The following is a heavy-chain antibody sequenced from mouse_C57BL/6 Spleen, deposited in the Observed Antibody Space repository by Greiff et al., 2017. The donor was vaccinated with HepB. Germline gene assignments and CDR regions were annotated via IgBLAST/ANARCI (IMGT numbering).Heavy chain of an antibody. CDR3: ERRSSGYVGGAMDY. CDR2: INPYNGGT. Sequence: EVQLQQSGPVLVKPGASVKMSCKASGYTFTDYYMNWVKQSHGKSLEWIGVINPYNGGTSYNQEFKGKATLTVDKSSSTAYMELNSLTSEDSAVYYCERRSSGYVGGAMDYWGQGTSVTVSS. CDR1: GYTFTDYY. J-gene: IGHJ4*01. V-gene: IGHV1-19*01. D-gene: IGHD3-2*02.